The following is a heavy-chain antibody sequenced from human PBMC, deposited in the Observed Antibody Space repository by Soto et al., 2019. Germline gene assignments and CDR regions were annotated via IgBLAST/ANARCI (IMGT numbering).Heavy chain of an antibody. Sequence: GGSLRLSCAASGFTFISYAMSWVRQAPGKGLEWVSAISGSGGSTYYADSVKGRFTISRDNSKNTLYLKMNSLRAEDTAVYYRAREGGHKVNDEYFQPWGKRNLFNVSS. CDR2: ISGSGGST. D-gene: IGHD1-1*01. V-gene: IGHV3-23*01. CDR3: AREGGHKVNDEYFQP. CDR1: GFTFISYA. J-gene: IGHJ1*01.